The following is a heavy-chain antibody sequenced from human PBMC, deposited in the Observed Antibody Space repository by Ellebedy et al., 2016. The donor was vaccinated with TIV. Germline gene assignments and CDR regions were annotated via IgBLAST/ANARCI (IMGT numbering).Heavy chain of an antibody. D-gene: IGHD1-26*01. V-gene: IGHV3-48*02. CDR3: ARNGGSYPFDY. CDR2: ISPSNSTI. J-gene: IGHJ4*02. Sequence: GESLKISCAASGFTFSSYAMSWIRQAPGTGLAWVSYISPSNSTIYYTDSVKGRLTVSRDDVRNTLYLQMKSMRDDDTDVYYCARNGGSYPFDYWGQGTLVTVSS. CDR1: GFTFSSYA.